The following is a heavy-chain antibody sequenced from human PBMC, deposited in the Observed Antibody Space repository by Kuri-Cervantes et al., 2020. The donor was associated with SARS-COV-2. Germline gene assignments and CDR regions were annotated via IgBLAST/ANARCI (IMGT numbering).Heavy chain of an antibody. V-gene: IGHV4-59*01. Sequence: SETLSLTCSVSGGSISSYYWSWVRQPPGKGLEWIGNIYFTGNTNYNPALGSRVTISIDTPKNQFSLMLGSLTAADTAVYYCARRFGDYGQFEYWGQGTLVTVSS. CDR3: ARRFGDYGQFEY. D-gene: IGHD2-21*01. CDR2: IYFTGNT. J-gene: IGHJ4*02. CDR1: GGSISSYY.